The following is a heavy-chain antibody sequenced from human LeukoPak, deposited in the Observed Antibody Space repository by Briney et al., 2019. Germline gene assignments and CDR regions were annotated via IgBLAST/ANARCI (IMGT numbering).Heavy chain of an antibody. CDR1: GGSISNYY. D-gene: IGHD6-19*01. J-gene: IGHJ5*02. Sequence: SETLSLTCTVSGGSISNYYWSWIRQPPGKGLEWIGYIYYSGSTNYNPSLKSRVTISVDTSKNQFSLKLSSVTAADTAVYYCARSAYSSGWYGGVNWFDPWGQGTLVTVSS. CDR2: IYYSGST. CDR3: ARSAYSSGWYGGVNWFDP. V-gene: IGHV4-59*01.